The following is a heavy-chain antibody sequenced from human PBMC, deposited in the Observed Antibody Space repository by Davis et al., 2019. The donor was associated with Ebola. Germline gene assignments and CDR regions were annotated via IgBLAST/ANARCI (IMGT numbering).Heavy chain of an antibody. V-gene: IGHV3-53*01. CDR3: ARDRLWFRETRPYDYYYYGMDV. J-gene: IGHJ6*02. CDR1: GFTVSSNY. CDR2: IYSGVST. Sequence: GGSLRLSCAASGFTVSSNYMSWVRQAPGKGLEWVSVIYSGVSTYYADSVKGRFTISRDNSKNTLYLQMNSLRAEDTAVYYCARDRLWFRETRPYDYYYYGMDVWGQGTTVTVSS. D-gene: IGHD3-10*01.